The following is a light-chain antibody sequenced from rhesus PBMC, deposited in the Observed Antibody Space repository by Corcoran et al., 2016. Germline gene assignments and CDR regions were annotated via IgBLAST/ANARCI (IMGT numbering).Light chain of an antibody. J-gene: IGKJ3*01. CDR2: AAS. Sequence: DIQMTQSPSALSASVGDRVTISCRASQNIYSKLAWYQQKPGNAPKLLIYAASSLQTGLPSGLSGNGSGTDFPLTINSLQPEDSAAYYCQHYYDNPFTFGPGTKLDIK. CDR1: QNIYSK. CDR3: QHYYDNPFT. V-gene: IGKV1S12*01.